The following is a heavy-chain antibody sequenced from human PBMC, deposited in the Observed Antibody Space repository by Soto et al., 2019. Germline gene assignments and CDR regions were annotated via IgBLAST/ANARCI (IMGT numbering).Heavy chain of an antibody. CDR3: AGIYSGSPGGTLRC. J-gene: IGHJ4*02. V-gene: IGHV4-31*03. CDR1: GGSISSGGYY. CDR2: IYYSGST. D-gene: IGHD1-26*01. Sequence: QVQLQESGPGLVKPSQTLSLTCTVSGGSISSGGYYWSWIRQHPGKGLEWIGYIYYSGSTYYNPSLRIRVPLSVDTSKNRFSLKLRSVTAADAAVYYCAGIYSGSPGGTLRCWGQGTLVTVSS.